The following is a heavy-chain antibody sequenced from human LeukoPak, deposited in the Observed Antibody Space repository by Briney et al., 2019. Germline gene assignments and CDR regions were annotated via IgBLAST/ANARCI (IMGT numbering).Heavy chain of an antibody. Sequence: GGSLRLSCVASGFIFKNYDMHWVRQAPGKGLEWVAVISSDGVIKYYADSVRGRFTISRDNSKNTLYLQIHSLRDEDTAIYSCARIRFYDAFDMWGQGTMVIVST. CDR1: GFIFKNYD. J-gene: IGHJ3*02. CDR3: ARIRFYDAFDM. V-gene: IGHV3-30*04. CDR2: ISSDGVIK.